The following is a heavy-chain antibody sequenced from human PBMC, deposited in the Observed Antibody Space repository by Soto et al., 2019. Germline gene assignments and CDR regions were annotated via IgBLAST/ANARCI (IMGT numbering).Heavy chain of an antibody. CDR3: ARGQAATIDFDY. CDR1: GGSFSGYY. D-gene: IGHD5-12*01. CDR2: INHSGST. Sequence: ETLSLTCAVYGGSFSGYYWSWIRQPPGKGLEWIGEINHSGSTNYNPSLKSRVTISVDTSKNQFSLKLSSVTAADTAVYYCARGQAATIDFDYWGQGTLVTVSS. J-gene: IGHJ4*02. V-gene: IGHV4-34*01.